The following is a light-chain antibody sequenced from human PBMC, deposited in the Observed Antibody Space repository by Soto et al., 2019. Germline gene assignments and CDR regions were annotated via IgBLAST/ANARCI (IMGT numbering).Light chain of an antibody. CDR2: RTF. V-gene: IGKV3-20*01. CDR3: QQYDTSPPT. CDR1: QPITSRY. Sequence: IVLTQSPGTLSLSPGERATLSCRASQPITSRYLAWYQHQPGQAPRLLIYRTFARAPGIPVRFSGGGSGTDFTLTISRLEREDFAVYYCQQYDTSPPTFGQGTRLDIK. J-gene: IGKJ5*01.